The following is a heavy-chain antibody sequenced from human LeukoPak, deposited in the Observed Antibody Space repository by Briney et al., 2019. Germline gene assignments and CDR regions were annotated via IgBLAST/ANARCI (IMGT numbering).Heavy chain of an antibody. Sequence: SETLSLTCTVSGVSINTYYASWIRQAPGKGLEFIGFIYNGGNTNYNPSLKSRATILVDTSNNQFSLRLTSVTAADTAMYYCAAGPWELDFWGQGTLVTVSS. CDR2: IYNGGNT. CDR3: AAGPWELDF. CDR1: GVSINTYY. V-gene: IGHV4-4*09. J-gene: IGHJ4*02. D-gene: IGHD1-26*01.